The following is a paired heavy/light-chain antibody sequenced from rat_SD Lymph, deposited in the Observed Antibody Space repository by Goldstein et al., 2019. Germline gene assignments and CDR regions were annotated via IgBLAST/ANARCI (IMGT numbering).Heavy chain of an antibody. Sequence: EVQLVESGGGLVKPGASLKLSCVASGFTFSDYWMSWVRQTPGKTMEWIGDIKYDGSYTNYAPSLKNRFTISRDNAKSTLYLQMSNVRSEDTATYYCTSGEYPGIRGNWFAYWGQGTLVTVSS. CDR3: TSGEYPGIRGNWFAY. CDR1: GFTFSDYW. D-gene: IGHD1-4*01. V-gene: IGHV11-4*01. CDR2: IKYDGSYT. J-gene: IGHJ3*01.
Light chain of an antibody. CDR1: QDIGNY. V-gene: IGKV12S24*01. CDR3: LQGYSAPWT. CDR2: SAT. Sequence: DIQMTQSPASLSASLEEIVTITCQPSQDIGNYLSWYQQKPGKSPQLLIHSATSLADGVPSRFSGSRSGTQYSLKINRLQVEDTGIYYCLQGYSAPWTFGGGTKLELK. J-gene: IGKJ1*01.